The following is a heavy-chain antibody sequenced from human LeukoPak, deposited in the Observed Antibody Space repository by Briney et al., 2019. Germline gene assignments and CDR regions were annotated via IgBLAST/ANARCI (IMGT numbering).Heavy chain of an antibody. CDR3: ARQVGGSFDY. CDR2: INPNNSDT. D-gene: IGHD3-10*01. V-gene: IGHV1-2*02. CDR1: GYTFTGYY. J-gene: IGHJ4*02. Sequence: GASVKVSCKASGYTFTGYYMHWVRQAPGEGLEWMGWINPNNSDTIYAQKFQGRVTVTRETSLSTGYMELSSLRSDDTAVYFCARQVGGSFDYWGQGTVVTVSS.